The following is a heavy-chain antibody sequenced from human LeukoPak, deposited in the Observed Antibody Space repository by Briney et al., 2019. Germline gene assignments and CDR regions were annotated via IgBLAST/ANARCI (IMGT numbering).Heavy chain of an antibody. V-gene: IGHV3-48*03. CDR3: ARGLWFGELLRGGQFDY. Sequence: GGSLRLSCAASGFTFSSYEMNWVRQAPGKGLEWVSYISSSGSTIYYADSVKGRFTISRDNAKNSLYLQMNSLRAEDTAVYYCARGLWFGELLRGGQFDYWGQGTLVTVSS. CDR1: GFTFSSYE. D-gene: IGHD3-10*01. CDR2: ISSSGSTI. J-gene: IGHJ4*02.